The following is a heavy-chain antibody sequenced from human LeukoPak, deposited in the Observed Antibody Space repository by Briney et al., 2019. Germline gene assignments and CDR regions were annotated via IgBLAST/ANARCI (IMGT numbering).Heavy chain of an antibody. CDR2: IYYSGLT. CDR1: GVSITTGGNY. D-gene: IGHD3-3*01. J-gene: IGHJ4*02. CDR3: AKESGLSFDS. V-gene: IGHV4-31*03. Sequence: SETLSLTCTVSGVSITTGGNYWTWLRQLPERGLEWLGYIYYSGLTSYNPSLQSRLSISRDTSKNQFSLTLTSVTAADTAVYYCAKESGLSFDSWGQGDLVTVSS.